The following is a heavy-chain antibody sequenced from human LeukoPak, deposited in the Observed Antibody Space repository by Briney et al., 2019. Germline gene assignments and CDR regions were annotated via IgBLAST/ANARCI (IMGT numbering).Heavy chain of an antibody. V-gene: IGHV4-4*07. CDR2: FSSSGTT. CDR3: ARDDEYSSS. J-gene: IGHJ5*02. Sequence: SETLSLTCAVYGGSFSGYYWSWIRQAAGKGLEWIGRFSSSGTTDYNASLKSRVTMSVDTSKNQLSLKVISVTAADTAVYYCARDDEYSSSWGQGTLVTVSS. CDR1: GGSFSGYY. D-gene: IGHD6-6*01.